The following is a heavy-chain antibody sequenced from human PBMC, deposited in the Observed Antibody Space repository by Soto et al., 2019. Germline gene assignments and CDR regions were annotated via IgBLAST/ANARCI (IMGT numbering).Heavy chain of an antibody. V-gene: IGHV4-4*02. CDR2: IYHSGTT. CDR1: GASMSTTDW. J-gene: IGHJ4*02. D-gene: IGHD6-13*01. CDR3: AIPGAGDFDF. Sequence: QVQLQESGPGLVKPSGTLSLTCAVSGASMSTTDWWSWVRQPPGKGLEWIGEIYHSGTTNYNPSLKSRLTMSVDKFKNHFSLTLTSVTAADTAVYYCAIPGAGDFDFWGQGPLVTVSS.